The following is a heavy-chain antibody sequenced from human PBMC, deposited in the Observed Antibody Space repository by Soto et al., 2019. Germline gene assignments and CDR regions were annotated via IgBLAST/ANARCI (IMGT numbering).Heavy chain of an antibody. CDR3: AKDPLGYCTNGVCYGNYYYGMDV. D-gene: IGHD2-8*01. Sequence: GGSLRLSCAASGFTFNSYAMSWVRQAPGKGLEWVSAISGSGGSTYYADSVKGRFTISRDNSKNTLYLQMNSLRAEDTAVYYCAKDPLGYCTNGVCYGNYYYGMDVWGQGTTVTVSS. CDR1: GFTFNSYA. CDR2: ISGSGGST. J-gene: IGHJ6*02. V-gene: IGHV3-23*01.